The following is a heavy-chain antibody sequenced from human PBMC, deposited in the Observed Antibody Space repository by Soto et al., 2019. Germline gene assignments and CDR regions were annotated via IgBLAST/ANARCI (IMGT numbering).Heavy chain of an antibody. CDR2: IYYSGST. V-gene: IGHV4-31*03. CDR1: GGSISSGGYY. CDR3: ARVCSGYERYYYYYGMDV. J-gene: IGHJ6*02. D-gene: IGHD5-12*01. Sequence: SETLSLTCTVSGGSISSGGYYWSWIRQHPGKGLEWIGYIYYSGSTCYNPSLKSRVTISVDTSKNQFSLKLSSVTAADTAVYYCARVCSGYERYYYYYGMDVWGQGTTVTVS.